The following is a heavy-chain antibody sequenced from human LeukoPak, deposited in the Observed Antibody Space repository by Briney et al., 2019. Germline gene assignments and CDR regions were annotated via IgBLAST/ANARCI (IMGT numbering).Heavy chain of an antibody. D-gene: IGHD4-23*01. Sequence: PSETLSLTCAVYGGSFSGYYWSWIRQPPGKGLEWIGEINHSGSTNYNPSLESRVTISVDTSKNQFSLKLSSVTAADTAVYYCARTMTTVVTPVGPDAFDIWGQGTMVTVSS. CDR3: ARTMTTVVTPVGPDAFDI. J-gene: IGHJ3*02. V-gene: IGHV4-34*01. CDR2: INHSGST. CDR1: GGSFSGYY.